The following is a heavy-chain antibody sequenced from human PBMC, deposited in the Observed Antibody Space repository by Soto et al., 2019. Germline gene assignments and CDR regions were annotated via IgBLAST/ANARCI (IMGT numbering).Heavy chain of an antibody. CDR3: ARQIYDSDTGPNFQYYFDS. J-gene: IGHJ4*02. V-gene: IGHV5-10-1*01. D-gene: IGHD3-22*01. CDR1: TYSFTNYW. CDR2: IDPSDSYT. Sequence: GESLKISCRGSTYSFTNYWISWVRQVPGRGLEWMGRIDPSDSYTSYSPSFQGHVTMSADKSSNTAFLHWSSLKASDTAMYYCARQIYDSDTGPNFQYYFDSWGQGTPVTVSS.